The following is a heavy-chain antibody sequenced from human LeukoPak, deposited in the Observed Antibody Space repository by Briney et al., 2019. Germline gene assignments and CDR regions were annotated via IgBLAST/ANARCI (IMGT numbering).Heavy chain of an antibody. D-gene: IGHD3-16*01. Sequence: GGSLRLSCAASGFTFSDYTMTWVRQAPGKGLEWVSCISTSSSYIYYADSLQGRFTVSRGNIENSLFLQMNSLIAEDTAVYYCARVSISGGGVDYWGQGTLVTVPS. J-gene: IGHJ4*02. CDR1: GFTFSDYT. CDR2: ISTSSSYI. CDR3: ARVSISGGGVDY. V-gene: IGHV3-21*01.